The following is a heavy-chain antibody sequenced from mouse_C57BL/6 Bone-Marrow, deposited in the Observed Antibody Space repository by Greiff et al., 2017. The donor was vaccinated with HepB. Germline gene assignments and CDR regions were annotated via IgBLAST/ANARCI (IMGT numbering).Heavy chain of an antibody. V-gene: IGHV1-59*01. CDR2: IDPSDSYT. D-gene: IGHD2-5*01. CDR1: GYTFTSYW. Sequence: VQLLQPGAELVRPGTSVKLSCKASGYTFTSYWMHWVKQRPGHGLEWIGVIDPSDSYTNYNQKFKGKATLSVYTSSSTAYMQLSSLTSEDSAVYYCASAYYSNAWFAYWGQGTLVTVSA. CDR3: ASAYYSNAWFAY. J-gene: IGHJ3*01.